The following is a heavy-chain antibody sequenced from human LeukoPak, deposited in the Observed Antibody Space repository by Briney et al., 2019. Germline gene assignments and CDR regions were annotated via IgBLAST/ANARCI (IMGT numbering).Heavy chain of an antibody. CDR1: GFPFSPAW. D-gene: IGHD1-26*01. CDR2: TSTSGGSA. V-gene: IGHV3-23*01. J-gene: IGHJ4*02. CDR3: ARYSGSYYYPPAWDL. Sequence: GGSLRLSCAGSGFPFSPAWMSWVRQAPGKGLEWVSATSTSGGSAYYADSVKGRFTISRDNSKNTLYLQMDSLRADDTAVYYCARYSGSYYYPPAWDLWGQGTLVTVSS.